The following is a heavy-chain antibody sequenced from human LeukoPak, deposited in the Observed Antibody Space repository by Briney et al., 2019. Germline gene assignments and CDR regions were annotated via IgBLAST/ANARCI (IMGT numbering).Heavy chain of an antibody. CDR3: ARTLQATVTTRVIGYYYYYMDV. Sequence: SETLSLTCTVSGGSISSYYWSWIRQPPGKGLEWIGYIYYSGSTNYNPSLKSRVTISVDTSKNQFSLKLSSVTAADTAVYYCARTLQATVTTRVIGYYYYYMDVWGKGTTVTISS. V-gene: IGHV4-59*01. CDR1: GGSISSYY. J-gene: IGHJ6*03. D-gene: IGHD4-17*01. CDR2: IYYSGST.